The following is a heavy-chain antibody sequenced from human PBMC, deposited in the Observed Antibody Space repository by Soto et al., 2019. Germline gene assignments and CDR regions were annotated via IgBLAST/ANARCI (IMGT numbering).Heavy chain of an antibody. J-gene: IGHJ4*02. CDR2: IKQDGSEK. CDR3: ASRGYSYGFDY. V-gene: IGHV3-7*01. Sequence: GGSLRLPCAASGFTFSNAWMSWVRQAPGKGLEWVANIKQDGSEKYYVDSVKGRFTISRDNAKNSLYLQMNSLRAEDTAVYYCASRGYSYGFDYWGQGTLVTVSS. CDR1: GFTFSNAW. D-gene: IGHD5-18*01.